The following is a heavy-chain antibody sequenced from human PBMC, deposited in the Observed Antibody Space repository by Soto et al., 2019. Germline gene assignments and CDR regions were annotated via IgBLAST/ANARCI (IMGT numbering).Heavy chain of an antibody. CDR1: GFTFSSYA. CDR3: ARGANWWVAVAGEYDY. V-gene: IGHV3-30-3*01. D-gene: IGHD6-19*01. CDR2: ISYDGSNK. Sequence: GGSLRLSCAASGFTFSSYAMHWVRQAPGKGLEWVAVISYDGSNKYYADSVKGRFTISRDNSKNTLYLQMNSLRAEDTAVYFCARGANWWVAVAGEYDYWGQGTLVTVSS. J-gene: IGHJ4*02.